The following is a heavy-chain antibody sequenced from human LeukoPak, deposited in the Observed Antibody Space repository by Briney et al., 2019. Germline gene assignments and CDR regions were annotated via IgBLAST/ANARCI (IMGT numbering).Heavy chain of an antibody. CDR2: ISGSGSST. CDR1: GFTFTSYA. CDR3: AKDPRVGSRVATPCH. Sequence: GGSLRLSCAASGFTFTSYAMSWVRQAPGKGLEWVSAISGSGSSTYYADSVKGRFTISRDNSKSTLFLQMNSQRAEDTAVYYCAKDPRVGSRVATPCHWGQGTLVTVSS. J-gene: IGHJ4*02. D-gene: IGHD5-24*01. V-gene: IGHV3-23*01.